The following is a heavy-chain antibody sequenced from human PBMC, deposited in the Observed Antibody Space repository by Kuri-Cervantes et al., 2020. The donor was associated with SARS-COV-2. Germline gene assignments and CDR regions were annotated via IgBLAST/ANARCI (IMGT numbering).Heavy chain of an antibody. J-gene: IGHJ4*02. V-gene: IGHV3-33*01. CDR1: GFTFSSYG. CDR3: ASGEIAASGTIYYFDY. D-gene: IGHD1-7*01. Sequence: GGSLRLSCAASGFTFSSYGMHWVRQAPGKGLEWVAVIWYGGSNKYYADSVKGRFTISRDNSKNTLYLQMNSLRAEDTAVYYCASGEIAASGTIYYFDYWGQGTLVTVSS. CDR2: IWYGGSNK.